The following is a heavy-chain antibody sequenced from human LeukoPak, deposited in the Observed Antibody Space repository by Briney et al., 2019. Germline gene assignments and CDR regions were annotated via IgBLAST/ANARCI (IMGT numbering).Heavy chain of an antibody. J-gene: IGHJ5*02. D-gene: IGHD6-13*01. V-gene: IGHV4-59*02. CDR2: IFYSGTT. Sequence: SETLSLTCTVAGGSVNSYYWTWIRQPPGRGLEWIGYIFYSGTTEYNPSLKSRVTISKDTSSNQFSLRLTSLTAADTAVYYCARIPAAGSMGWFDPWGQGTLVTVSS. CDR1: GGSVNSYY. CDR3: ARIPAAGSMGWFDP.